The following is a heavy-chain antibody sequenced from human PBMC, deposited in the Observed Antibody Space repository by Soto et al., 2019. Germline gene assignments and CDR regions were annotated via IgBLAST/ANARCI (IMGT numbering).Heavy chain of an antibody. CDR2: INAGNGNT. D-gene: IGHD3-10*01. J-gene: IGHJ3*02. CDR1: GYTFTSYA. Sequence: QVQLVQSGAEVKKPGASVKVSCKASGYTFTSYAMHWVRQAPGQRLEWMGWINAGNGNTKYSQKFQGRVTITRDTSASTAYMELSSLRSEGTDVYYCAREPEGLLWFGDGADAFDIWGQGTMVTVSS. CDR3: AREPEGLLWFGDGADAFDI. V-gene: IGHV1-3*01.